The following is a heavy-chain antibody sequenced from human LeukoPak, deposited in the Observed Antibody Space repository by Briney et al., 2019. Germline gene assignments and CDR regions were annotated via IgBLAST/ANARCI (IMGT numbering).Heavy chain of an antibody. Sequence: GGSLRLSCAASGFTFSSYGMSWVRQAPGKGLEWVSAITATSSSTHDADSVKGRFTVSRDNSKNTLYLQMNSLRAEDTAVYYCAKDLWVYSYGRTADYWGQGTLVTVSS. CDR1: GFTFSSYG. J-gene: IGHJ4*02. D-gene: IGHD5-18*01. CDR3: AKDLWVYSYGRTADY. V-gene: IGHV3-23*01. CDR2: ITATSSST.